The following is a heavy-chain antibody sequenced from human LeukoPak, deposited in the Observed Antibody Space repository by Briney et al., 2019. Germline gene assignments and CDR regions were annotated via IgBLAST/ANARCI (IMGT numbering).Heavy chain of an antibody. CDR1: GFTFSDYY. CDR2: ISSSGSTI. V-gene: IGHV3-11*01. D-gene: IGHD3-3*01. CDR3: AREFRGYDFWSGYYLSTLHYGMDV. Sequence: GGSLRLSCAASGFTFSDYYMSWIRQAPGKGLEWVSYISSSGSTIYYADSVKGRFTISRDNAKNSLYLQMNSLRAEDTAVYYCAREFRGYDFWSGYYLSTLHYGMDVWGQGTTVTVSS. J-gene: IGHJ6*02.